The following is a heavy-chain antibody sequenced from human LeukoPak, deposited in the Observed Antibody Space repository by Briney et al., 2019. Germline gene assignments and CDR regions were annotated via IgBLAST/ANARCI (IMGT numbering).Heavy chain of an antibody. CDR1: GYTFTSYY. Sequence: GASVKVSCKASGYTFTSYYMHWVRQAPGQGLEWMGIINPSGGSTSYAQKFQGRVTMTRDTSTSTVYMELSSLRSEDTAVYYCARDASWRGDSSVFCDYWGQGTLVTVSS. CDR3: ARDASWRGDSSVFCDY. J-gene: IGHJ4*02. CDR2: INPSGGST. D-gene: IGHD3-22*01. V-gene: IGHV1-46*01.